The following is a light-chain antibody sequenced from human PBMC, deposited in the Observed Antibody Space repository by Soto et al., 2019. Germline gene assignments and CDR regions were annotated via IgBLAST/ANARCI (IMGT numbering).Light chain of an antibody. Sequence: DIQMTQSPSSLSASVGDRVTITCQASQDITNYLNWYQQKPGKAPQLLIYDASNLETGVPSRFSGSGSGTDFTFTITNLQTEDFATYYCQQYDTVPPSFGQGTKLDIK. CDR3: QQYDTVPPS. J-gene: IGKJ2*01. V-gene: IGKV1-33*01. CDR1: QDITNY. CDR2: DAS.